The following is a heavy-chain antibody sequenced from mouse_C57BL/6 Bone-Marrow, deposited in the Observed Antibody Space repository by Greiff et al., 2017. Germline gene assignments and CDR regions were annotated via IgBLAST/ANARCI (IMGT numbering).Heavy chain of an antibody. D-gene: IGHD1-1*02. J-gene: IGHJ3*01. Sequence: VQLQQSGAELVKPGASVKLSCKASGYTFTSYWMHWVKQRPGQGLEWIGMIHPNSGSTNYNEKFKSKATLTVDKSSSTAYMHLSSRTSEDSSVYYCARDYLVYWGQGTLVTVSA. CDR3: ARDYLVY. CDR2: IHPNSGST. CDR1: GYTFTSYW. V-gene: IGHV1-64*01.